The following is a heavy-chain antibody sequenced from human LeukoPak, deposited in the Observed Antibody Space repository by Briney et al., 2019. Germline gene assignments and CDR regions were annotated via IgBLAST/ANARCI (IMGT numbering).Heavy chain of an antibody. V-gene: IGHV3-30*02. D-gene: IGHD4-17*01. Sequence: HPGGSLRLSCAASGFTFSSYGIHWVRQAPGKGLEWVAFIRYDGSNKYYADSVKGRFTISRDTSKNTLYVQMNSLRAEDTAVYYCAKDFHRYNDYGDYWFDPWGQGTLVTVSS. J-gene: IGHJ5*02. CDR3: AKDFHRYNDYGDYWFDP. CDR2: IRYDGSNK. CDR1: GFTFSSYG.